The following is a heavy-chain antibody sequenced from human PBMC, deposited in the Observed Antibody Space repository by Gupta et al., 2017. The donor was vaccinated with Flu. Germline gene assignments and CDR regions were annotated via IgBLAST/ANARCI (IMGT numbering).Heavy chain of an antibody. Sequence: EVHLVQSGAEGKKPGESLKISCKGSGYNFATHWIGWVRQMPGKGLEWMGIIYPGDLPGDSDSANSPSFQGQVTISADKFTSTAYLQWRSLKASDTGMYYCARKTCGSGPCEIDVWGQGTTVIVSS. J-gene: IGHJ6*02. V-gene: IGHV5-51*01. D-gene: IGHD3-10*01. CDR3: ARKTCGSGPCEIDV. CDR1: GYNFATHW. CDR2: IYPGDLPGDSDS.